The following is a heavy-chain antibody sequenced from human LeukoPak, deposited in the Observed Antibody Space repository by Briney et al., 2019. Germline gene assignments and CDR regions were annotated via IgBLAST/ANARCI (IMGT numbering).Heavy chain of an antibody. CDR2: IWYDGSNK. J-gene: IGHJ3*02. CDR1: GFTFSSYG. Sequence: GGSLRLSCAASGFTFSSYGMHWVRQAPGKGLEWVAVIWYDGSNKYYADSVKGRFTISRDNSKNTLYLQMNSLRAEDTAVCYCAKDSPDAFDIWGQGTMVTVSS. CDR3: AKDSPDAFDI. V-gene: IGHV3-33*06.